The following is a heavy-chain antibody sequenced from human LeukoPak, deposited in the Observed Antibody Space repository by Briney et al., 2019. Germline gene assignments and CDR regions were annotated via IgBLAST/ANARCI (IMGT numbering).Heavy chain of an antibody. CDR1: GYTFTSYG. CDR3: ARVEEQWLVLPRHYFDY. V-gene: IGHV1-18*01. D-gene: IGHD6-19*01. J-gene: IGHJ4*02. CDR2: ISAYNGNT. Sequence: ASVKVSCKASGYTFTSYGISWVRQAPGQGLEWMGWISAYNGNTNYAQKLQGRVTMTTDTSTSTAYMELWSLRSDDTAVYYCARVEEQWLVLPRHYFDYWGQGTLVTVSS.